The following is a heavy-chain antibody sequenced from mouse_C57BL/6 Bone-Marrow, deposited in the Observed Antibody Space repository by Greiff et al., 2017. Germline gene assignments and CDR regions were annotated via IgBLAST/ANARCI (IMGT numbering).Heavy chain of an antibody. V-gene: IGHV5-6*01. Sequence: EVKLVESGGDLVKPGGSLKLSCAASGFTFSSYGMSWVRQTPDKRLEWVATISSGGSYPYYPDSVKGRFTISRDNAKNTLYLQMSSLKSEDTAMYYCARQGANAMDYWGQGTSVTVSS. CDR3: ARQGANAMDY. J-gene: IGHJ4*01. CDR2: ISSGGSYP. CDR1: GFTFSSYG.